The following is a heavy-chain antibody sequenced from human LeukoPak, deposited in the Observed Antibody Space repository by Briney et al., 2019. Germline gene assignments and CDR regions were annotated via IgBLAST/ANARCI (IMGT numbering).Heavy chain of an antibody. Sequence: SETLSLTCAVYGGSFSGYYWSWIRQPPGKGLEWIGEIKHSGSTNYNPSLKSRVTISVDTSKNQFSLKLSSVTAADTAVYYCAACSGGSCYLDYWGQGTLVTVSS. CDR1: GGSFSGYY. CDR2: IKHSGST. V-gene: IGHV4-34*01. D-gene: IGHD2-15*01. CDR3: AACSGGSCYLDY. J-gene: IGHJ4*02.